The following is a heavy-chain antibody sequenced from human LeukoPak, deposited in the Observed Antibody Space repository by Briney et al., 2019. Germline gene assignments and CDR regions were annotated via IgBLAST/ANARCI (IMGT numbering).Heavy chain of an antibody. CDR2: IYPGDSDT. Sequence: GESLKISCKGSGYSFTSYWIGWVRQMPGKGLEWMGIIYPGDSDTRYSPSFQGQVTISADKSISTAYLQWSSLKASDTAMYYCARHNLAGTAVVPAAIGNWGQGTLVTVSS. V-gene: IGHV5-51*01. CDR3: ARHNLAGTAVVPAAIGN. CDR1: GYSFTSYW. D-gene: IGHD2-2*02. J-gene: IGHJ4*02.